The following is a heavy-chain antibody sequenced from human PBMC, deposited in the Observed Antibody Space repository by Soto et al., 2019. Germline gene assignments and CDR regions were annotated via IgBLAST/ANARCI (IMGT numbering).Heavy chain of an antibody. Sequence: GASVKVSCKASGGTFSSYAISWVRQAPGQGLEWMGGIIPIFGTANYAQKFQGRVTITADESTSTAYMELSSLRSEDTAVYYCGRDNYYDSSSSHPPRDYWGQGTLVTVSS. CDR2: IIPIFGTA. CDR1: GGTFSSYA. D-gene: IGHD3-22*01. CDR3: GRDNYYDSSSSHPPRDY. J-gene: IGHJ4*02. V-gene: IGHV1-69*13.